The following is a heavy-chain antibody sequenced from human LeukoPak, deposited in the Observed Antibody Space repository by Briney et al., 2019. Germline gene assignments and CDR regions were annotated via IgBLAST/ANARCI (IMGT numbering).Heavy chain of an antibody. CDR3: ARKMTGYAYYFDY. V-gene: IGHV1-2*02. CDR2: INPNSGGT. J-gene: IGHJ4*02. Sequence: GASVKVSCKTSGYTFTGYYMHWVRQAPGQGLEWIGWINPNSGGTNYAQKFQGRVTMTRDTSTSTAYMELSSLRSDDTAVYYCARKMTGYAYYFDYWGQGTLVTVAS. D-gene: IGHD5-12*01. CDR1: GYTFTGYY.